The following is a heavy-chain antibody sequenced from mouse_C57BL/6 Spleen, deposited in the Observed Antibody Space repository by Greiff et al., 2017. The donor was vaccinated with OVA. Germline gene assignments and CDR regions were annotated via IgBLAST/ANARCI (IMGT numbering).Heavy chain of an antibody. J-gene: IGHJ3*01. CDR2: ILPGSGST. D-gene: IGHD1-1*01. Sequence: QVQLQQSGAELMKPGASVKLSCKATGYTFPGYWIEWVKQRPGHGLEWIGEILPGSGSTNYTEKLKGKATFTADTSSNTAYMQLSSLTTEDSAIYYCARRYYGSSGAWFAYWGQGTLFTVSA. V-gene: IGHV1-9*01. CDR1: GYTFPGYW. CDR3: ARRYYGSSGAWFAY.